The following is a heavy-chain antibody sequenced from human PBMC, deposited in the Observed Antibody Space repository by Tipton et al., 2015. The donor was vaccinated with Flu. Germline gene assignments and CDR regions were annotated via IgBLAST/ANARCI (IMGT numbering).Heavy chain of an antibody. CDR2: ISSGGSTT. CDR1: GFGFSSYE. V-gene: IGHV3-48*03. J-gene: IGHJ4*02. D-gene: IGHD6-19*01. Sequence: SLRLSCAASGFGFSSYEMNWVRQAPGKGLEWLSYISSGGSTTYYADSVKGRFTVSRDNARNSLYLQVNSLRVEDTAVYYCATSSGWYYWGQGTLVAVSS. CDR3: ATSSGWYY.